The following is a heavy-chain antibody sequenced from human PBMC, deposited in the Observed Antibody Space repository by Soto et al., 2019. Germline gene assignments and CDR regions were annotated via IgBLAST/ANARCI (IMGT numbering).Heavy chain of an antibody. D-gene: IGHD6-13*01. V-gene: IGHV5-51*01. CDR2: IYPGESDT. CDR3: AGTSAAGKYYYGMDV. Sequence: GESLKISCKGSGYSFTSYWIGWVRQMPGKGLEWMGIIYPGESDTRYSPSFQGQVTISADKSISTAYLQWSSLKASDTAMYYCAGTSAAGKYYYGMDVWGQGTTVTVS. J-gene: IGHJ6*02. CDR1: GYSFTSYW.